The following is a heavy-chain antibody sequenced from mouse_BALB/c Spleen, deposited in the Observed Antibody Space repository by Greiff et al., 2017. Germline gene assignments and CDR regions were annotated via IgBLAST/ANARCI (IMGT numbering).Heavy chain of an antibody. CDR1: GFTFSSYA. V-gene: IGHV5-6-5*01. CDR2: ISSGGST. CDR3: ARGGGYPAWFAY. J-gene: IGHJ3*01. D-gene: IGHD2-2*01. Sequence: EVHLVESGGGLVKPGGSLKLSCAASGFTFSSYAMSWVRQTPEKRLEWVASISSGGSTYYPDSVKGRFTISRDNARNILYLQMSSLRSEDTAMYYCARGGGYPAWFAYWGQGTLVTVSA.